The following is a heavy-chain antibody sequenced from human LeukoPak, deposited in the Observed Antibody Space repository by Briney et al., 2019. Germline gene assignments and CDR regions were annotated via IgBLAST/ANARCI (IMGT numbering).Heavy chain of an antibody. CDR3: ARSTYYDFWSGYYTGGLTVGWFDP. Sequence: SETLSLTCTVSGGSISSYYWSWIRQPPGKGLEWIGYIYYSGSTNYNPSLKSRVTISVDTSKNQFSLKLSSVTAADTAVYYCARSTYYDFWSGYYTGGLTVGWFDPWGQGTLVTVSS. J-gene: IGHJ5*02. D-gene: IGHD3-3*01. CDR1: GGSISSYY. CDR2: IYYSGST. V-gene: IGHV4-59*01.